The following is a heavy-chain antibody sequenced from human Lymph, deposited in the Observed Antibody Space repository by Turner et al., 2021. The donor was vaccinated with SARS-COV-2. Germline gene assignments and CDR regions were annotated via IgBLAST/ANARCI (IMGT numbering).Heavy chain of an antibody. CDR3: ARDRDSSGWVDY. CDR1: GSTFSSYA. J-gene: IGHJ4*02. D-gene: IGHD3-22*01. Sequence: QVQLCPSGGGVVEPGRSLTPCCAASGSTFSSYAKHWVRQAPGKGLEWVAIIVYDGSDKYYADSVKGRFTFSSDNSKNTLYLQMNSLRAEDTAVYYCARDRDSSGWVDYWGQGTLVTVSS. CDR2: IVYDGSDK. V-gene: IGHV3-30*04.